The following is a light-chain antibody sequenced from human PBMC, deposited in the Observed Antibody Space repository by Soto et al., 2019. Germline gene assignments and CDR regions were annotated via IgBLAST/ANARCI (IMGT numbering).Light chain of an antibody. Sequence: QSALTQPASVSGSPGQPITISCTGTSSDVGGYNYVSWYQQHPGKAPKLMIYDVSNRPSGVSNRFSGSKSGNTASLTISGLQAEDEADYYCSSYTSSSTLKVFGTGTKLTVL. CDR2: DVS. CDR1: SSDVGGYNY. V-gene: IGLV2-14*01. CDR3: SSYTSSSTLKV. J-gene: IGLJ1*01.